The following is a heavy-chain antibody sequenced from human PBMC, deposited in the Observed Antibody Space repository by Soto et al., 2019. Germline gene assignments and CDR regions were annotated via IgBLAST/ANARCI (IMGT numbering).Heavy chain of an antibody. CDR3: TSGLIRSRRAFDI. J-gene: IGHJ3*02. D-gene: IGHD3-10*01. V-gene: IGHV3-15*07. Sequence: SLRLSCAASGFTFSNAWMNWVRQAPGKGLEWVGRIKSKTDGGTTDYAAPVKGRFTISRDDSKNTLYLQMNSLKTEDTAVYYCTSGLIRSRRAFDICGQGTIFTAS. CDR2: IKSKTDGGTT. CDR1: GFTFSNAW.